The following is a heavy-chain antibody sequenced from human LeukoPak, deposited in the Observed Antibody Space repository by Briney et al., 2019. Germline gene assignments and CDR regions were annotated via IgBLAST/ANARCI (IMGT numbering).Heavy chain of an antibody. V-gene: IGHV1-69*04. CDR2: IIPILGIA. Sequence: GASVKVSCKASGGTFSSYAISWVRQAPGQGLEWMGRIIPILGIANYAQKFRGRVTITADKSTSTAYMELSSLRSEDTAVYYCASAYYYDSSGYYPDYWGQGTLVTVSS. CDR1: GGTFSSYA. D-gene: IGHD3-22*01. CDR3: ASAYYYDSSGYYPDY. J-gene: IGHJ4*02.